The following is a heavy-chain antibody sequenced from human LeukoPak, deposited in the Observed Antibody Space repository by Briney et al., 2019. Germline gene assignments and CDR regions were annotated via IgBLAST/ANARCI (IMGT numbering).Heavy chain of an antibody. CDR1: GGSFSGYY. J-gene: IGHJ4*02. V-gene: IGHV4-34*01. CDR3: ARAPLFNYYYDSSGYYARSTASQYYLDY. D-gene: IGHD3-22*01. CDR2: INHSGST. Sequence: SETLSLTCAVYGGSFSGYYWSWIRQPPGKGLEWIGEINHSGSTNYNPSLKSRVTISVDTSKNQFSLKLSSVTAADTAVYYCARAPLFNYYYDSSGYYARSTASQYYLDYWGQGTLVTVSS.